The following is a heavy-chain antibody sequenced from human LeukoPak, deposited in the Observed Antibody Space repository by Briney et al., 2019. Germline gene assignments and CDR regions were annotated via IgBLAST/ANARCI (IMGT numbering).Heavy chain of an antibody. V-gene: IGHV4-59*08. J-gene: IGHJ4*02. CDR1: GGSISSYY. Sequence: SETLSLTCIVSGGSISSYYWSWIRQPPGKGLELIGFIYYSGSTSYNPSLKSRVTISVDTSKSQFSLKLSSVIAADTAVYYCARRAYSSGFDYIDYWGQGTLVTVSS. D-gene: IGHD6-19*01. CDR2: IYYSGST. CDR3: ARRAYSSGFDYIDY.